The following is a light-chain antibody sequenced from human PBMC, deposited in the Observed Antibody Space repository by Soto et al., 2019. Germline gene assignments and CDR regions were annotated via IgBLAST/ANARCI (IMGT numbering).Light chain of an antibody. CDR1: QTVSSN. CDR3: HQYNNWLALT. J-gene: IGKJ4*01. CDR2: AAS. Sequence: EIVMTQSPATLSVSPGERATLSCRASQTVSSNLAWYQQKPGQAPRLLIYAASTRATGIPVRFRGSGSGTEFTLTISSLQSEDSAVYYCHQYNNWLALTFGGGTKV. V-gene: IGKV3-15*01.